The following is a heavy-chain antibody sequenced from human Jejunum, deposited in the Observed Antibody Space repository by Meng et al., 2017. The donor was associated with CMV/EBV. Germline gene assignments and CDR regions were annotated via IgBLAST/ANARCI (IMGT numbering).Heavy chain of an antibody. CDR1: GFSLSSDA. CDR2: IAYDGSHK. Sequence: AASGFSLSSDAMHWVRQAAGKGLEWMTVIAYDGSHKYYADSMKGRFTISRDNSKNTVYLQMNSLRTEDTAVYYCARGAGRYGHRPDNWGQGTLVTVSS. J-gene: IGHJ4*02. D-gene: IGHD3-10*01. V-gene: IGHV3-30*04. CDR3: ARGAGRYGHRPDN.